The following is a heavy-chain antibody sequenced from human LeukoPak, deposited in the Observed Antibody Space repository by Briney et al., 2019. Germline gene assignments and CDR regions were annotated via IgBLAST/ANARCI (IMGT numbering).Heavy chain of an antibody. CDR3: ARGQGYSLFPDNYYFDY. Sequence: GASVNVSCKASGYTFTGYYMHWVRQAHGQGLGWMGWINPNSGGTNYAQKFQGRVTMTRDTSISTAYMELSRLRSDDTAVYYCARGQGYSLFPDNYYFDYWGQGTLVTVSS. D-gene: IGHD5-18*01. CDR1: GYTFTGYY. CDR2: INPNSGGT. V-gene: IGHV1-2*02. J-gene: IGHJ4*02.